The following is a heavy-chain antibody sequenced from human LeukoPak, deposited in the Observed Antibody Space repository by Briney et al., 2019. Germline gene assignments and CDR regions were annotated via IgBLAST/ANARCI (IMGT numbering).Heavy chain of an antibody. CDR1: GFTFSSYG. CDR2: IRYDGSNK. CDR3: AKEGSGSYSPKHMDY. Sequence: QTGGSLRLSCAASGFTFSSYGMHWVRQAPGKGLEWVAFIRYDGSNKYYGDSVKGRFTISRDNSKNTLYLQMNSLRAEDTAVYYCAKEGSGSYSPKHMDYWGQGTLVTVSS. J-gene: IGHJ4*02. D-gene: IGHD1-26*01. V-gene: IGHV3-30*02.